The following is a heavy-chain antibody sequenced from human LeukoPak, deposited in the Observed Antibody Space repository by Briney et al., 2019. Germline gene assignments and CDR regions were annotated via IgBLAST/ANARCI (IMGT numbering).Heavy chain of an antibody. V-gene: IGHV3-30*01. J-gene: IGHJ4*02. D-gene: IGHD6-6*01. CDR2: ISYDASNK. CDR1: GFTFSSYA. Sequence: GGSLRLSCAASGFTFSSYAMHWVRQAPGKGLEWVAVISYDASNKYYADSVKGRFTISRDNSKNTLYLQMNSLRAGDTAVYYCARPSHMYSSSSFDYWGQGTLVTVSS. CDR3: ARPSHMYSSSSFDY.